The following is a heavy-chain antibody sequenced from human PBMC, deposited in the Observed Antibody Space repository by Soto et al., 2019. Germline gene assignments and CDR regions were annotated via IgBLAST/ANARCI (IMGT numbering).Heavy chain of an antibody. V-gene: IGHV3-23*01. D-gene: IGHD6-19*01. CDR3: AKGRGSGWAWYFDP. Sequence: LRLSCEASGFTFKESAMNWVRQAPGKGLEWVASISDTGASTWYAESVRGRLSISRDNSKNTLYLQMNGLRGEDTAVYYCAKGRGSGWAWYFDPWGQGTLVTVSS. CDR2: ISDTGAST. CDR1: GFTFKESA. J-gene: IGHJ4*02.